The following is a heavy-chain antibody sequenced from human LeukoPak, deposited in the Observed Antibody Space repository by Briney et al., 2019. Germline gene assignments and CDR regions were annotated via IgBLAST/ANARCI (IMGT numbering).Heavy chain of an antibody. Sequence: GGSLRLSYAASGFTFSSYGMHWVRQAPGKGLEWVAFIRYDGSNKYYADSVKGRFTISRDNSKNTLYLQMNSLRAEDTAVYYCAKDPPYSPYAFDIWGQGTMVTVSS. V-gene: IGHV3-30*02. D-gene: IGHD2-15*01. CDR2: IRYDGSNK. J-gene: IGHJ3*02. CDR3: AKDPPYSPYAFDI. CDR1: GFTFSSYG.